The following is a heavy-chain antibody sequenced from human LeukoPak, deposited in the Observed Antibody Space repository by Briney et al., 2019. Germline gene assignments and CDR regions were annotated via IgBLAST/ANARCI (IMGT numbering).Heavy chain of an antibody. CDR1: GGSISSSSYY. D-gene: IGHD1-26*01. CDR2: IYYSGST. J-gene: IGHJ4*02. CDR3: ARTKWELLTFDY. Sequence: SETLSLTCTVSGGSISSSSYYWGWIRQPPGKGLEWIGSIYYSGSTYYNPSLKSRVTISGDTSKNRFSLKLSSVTAADTAVYYCARTKWELLTFDYWGQGTLVTVSS. V-gene: IGHV4-39*07.